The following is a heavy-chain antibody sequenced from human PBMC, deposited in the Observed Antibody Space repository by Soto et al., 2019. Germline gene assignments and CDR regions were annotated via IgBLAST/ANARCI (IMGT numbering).Heavy chain of an antibody. CDR3: AKDNWGYYCSITSCYYFDF. V-gene: IGHV3-30*18. Sequence: GGSLRLSCAASGLTFSSYGMHWVRQAPGKGLEWVAVISNDGSNKYYAESVKGRFTISRDNSKNTLYLQMNSLRAEDTAVYYCAKDNWGYYCSITSCYYFDFWGQGTLVTVS. D-gene: IGHD2-2*01. CDR1: GLTFSSYG. J-gene: IGHJ4*02. CDR2: ISNDGSNK.